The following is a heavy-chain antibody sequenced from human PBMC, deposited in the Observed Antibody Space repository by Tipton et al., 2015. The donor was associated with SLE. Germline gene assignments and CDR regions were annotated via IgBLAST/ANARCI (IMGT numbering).Heavy chain of an antibody. J-gene: IGHJ4*02. V-gene: IGHV4-61*05. CDR3: ARGFFHDYWSAEQGRKSFYFDN. D-gene: IGHD3-3*01. CDR1: GGSISSSSFY. Sequence: TLSLTCTVSGGSISSSSFYWGWIRQPPGKGLEWIGYVSYSGSTNYNPSLKSRVTISVDTSMNHLSLKLNSVTAADTAMYFCARGFFHDYWSAEQGRKSFYFDNWGRGALVTVSS. CDR2: VSYSGST.